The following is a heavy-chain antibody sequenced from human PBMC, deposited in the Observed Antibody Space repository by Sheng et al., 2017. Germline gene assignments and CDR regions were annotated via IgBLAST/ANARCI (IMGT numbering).Heavy chain of an antibody. D-gene: IGHD3-3*01. Sequence: QVQLQESGPGLVKPSETLSLTCTVSGGSIRSDYWIWIRQPAGKGLEWIGRIFPGGSTIYNPSLKSRVTISLDTSKNQFSLKLTSVTAADTAVYYCARSGQPPTLENWFDPWGQGTLVTVSS. J-gene: IGHJ5*02. CDR1: GGSIRSDY. CDR3: ARSGQPPTLENWFDP. V-gene: IGHV4-4*07. CDR2: IFPGGST.